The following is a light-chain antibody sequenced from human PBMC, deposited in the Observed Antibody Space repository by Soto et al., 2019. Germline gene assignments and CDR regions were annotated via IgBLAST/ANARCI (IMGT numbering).Light chain of an antibody. CDR3: QQYINWPLT. V-gene: IGKV3-15*01. CDR1: QSVSSN. J-gene: IGKJ4*01. Sequence: EIVMTQSPATLSVSPGERATLSCRASQSVSSNLACYQQKPGQAPRLLIYRTSTRATDIPARFSGSGSGTDFTLTISSLQSEDFAFYDCQQYINWPLTFGGGTMVEIK. CDR2: RTS.